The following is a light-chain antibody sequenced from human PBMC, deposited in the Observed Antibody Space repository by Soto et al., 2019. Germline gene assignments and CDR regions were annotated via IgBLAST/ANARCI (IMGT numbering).Light chain of an antibody. CDR2: DVS. V-gene: IGLV2-14*03. Sequence: QSALTQPASVSGSPGQSITISCTGTSSDNGGYNYVSWYQQLPGKVPKLIIYDVSNRPSGVSDRFSGSKSGNAASLTISGLQAEDEADYYCSSYTSTSTLYVFGTGTKLTVL. CDR1: SSDNGGYNY. J-gene: IGLJ1*01. CDR3: SSYTSTSTLYV.